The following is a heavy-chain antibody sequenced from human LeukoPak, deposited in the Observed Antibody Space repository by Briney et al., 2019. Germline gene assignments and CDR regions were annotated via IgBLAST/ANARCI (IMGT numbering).Heavy chain of an antibody. D-gene: IGHD3-3*01. J-gene: IGHJ1*01. Sequence: ASVKVSCKASGYTFTGYYMHWMRQAPGQGLEWMGWINPNSGGTNYAQKFQGRVTMTRDTSISTAYMELSRLRSDDTAVYYCARVGSDDFWSGYSFQHWGQGTLVTVSS. CDR2: INPNSGGT. CDR1: GYTFTGYY. V-gene: IGHV1-2*02. CDR3: ARVGSDDFWSGYSFQH.